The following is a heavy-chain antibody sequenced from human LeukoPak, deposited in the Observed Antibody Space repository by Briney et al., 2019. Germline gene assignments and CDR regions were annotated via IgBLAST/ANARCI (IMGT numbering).Heavy chain of an antibody. CDR3: ARESNDYYDSSGYSRNFDY. V-gene: IGHV4-59*12. CDR1: GGSISSYY. J-gene: IGHJ4*02. Sequence: SETLSLTCTVSGGSISSYYWSWIRQPPGKGLEWIGYIYYSGSTNYNPSLKSRVTISVDTSKNQFSLKLSSVTAADTAVYYCARESNDYYDSSGYSRNFDYWGQGTLVTVSS. D-gene: IGHD3-22*01. CDR2: IYYSGST.